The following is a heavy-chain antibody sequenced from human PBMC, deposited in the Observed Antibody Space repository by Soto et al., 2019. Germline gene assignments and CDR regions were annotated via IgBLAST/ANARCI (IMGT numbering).Heavy chain of an antibody. CDR1: GFTFSDYY. D-gene: IGHD3-22*01. J-gene: IGHJ4*02. V-gene: IGHV3-11*01. CDR3: ARELLSPVSGYQRGYFDY. CDR2: ISSSDNTI. Sequence: PGGSLRLSCAASGFTFSDYYMSWIRQAPGKGLEWVSYISSSDNTIYYADSVKGRFTISRDNAKNSLYLQMNSLRAEDTAVYYCARELLSPVSGYQRGYFDYWGQGTLVTVSS.